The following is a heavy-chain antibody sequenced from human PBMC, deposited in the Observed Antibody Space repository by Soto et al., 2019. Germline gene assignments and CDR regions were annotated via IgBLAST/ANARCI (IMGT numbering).Heavy chain of an antibody. V-gene: IGHV3-33*06. CDR2: IWYDGSNK. D-gene: IGHD3-10*01. Sequence: QVQLVESGGGVVQPGRSLRLSCAASGFSFSRYGMHWVRQAPGKGLEWVAVIWYDGSNKYYADSVKGRFTISRDNSRNTLFLQMSSLRAEDTAVYYCAKTYYYGSGSYFPFDSWGQGTLVTVSS. CDR3: AKTYYYGSGSYFPFDS. CDR1: GFSFSRYG. J-gene: IGHJ4*02.